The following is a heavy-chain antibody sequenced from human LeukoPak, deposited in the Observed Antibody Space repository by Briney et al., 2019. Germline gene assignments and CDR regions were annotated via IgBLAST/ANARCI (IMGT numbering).Heavy chain of an antibody. J-gene: IGHJ3*02. CDR1: GFTFSDYV. V-gene: IGHV3-23*01. CDR3: ANIRLVEWFQTLDAFDI. Sequence: GGSLRLSCAASGFTFSDYVMNWVRQAPGKGLEWVSAISGGGYSTYYADSVKGRFTISRDNSKNTLYLQMNSLRAEDTAVYYCANIRLVEWFQTLDAFDIWGQGTMVTVSS. D-gene: IGHD3-3*01. CDR2: ISGGGYST.